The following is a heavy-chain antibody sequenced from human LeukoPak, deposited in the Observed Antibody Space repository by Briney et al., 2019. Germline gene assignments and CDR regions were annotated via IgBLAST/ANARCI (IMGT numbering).Heavy chain of an antibody. V-gene: IGHV4-61*08. D-gene: IGHD2-2*02. CDR1: GGSISSGDYY. CDR2: IYYSGST. CDR3: ARDCSSTSCYMSGRAFDI. Sequence: SQTLSLTCTVSGGSISSGDYYWSWIRQPPGKGLEWIGYIYYSGSTNYNPSLKSRVTISVDTSKNQFSLKLSSVTAADTAVYYCARDCSSTSCYMSGRAFDIWGQGTMVTVSS. J-gene: IGHJ3*02.